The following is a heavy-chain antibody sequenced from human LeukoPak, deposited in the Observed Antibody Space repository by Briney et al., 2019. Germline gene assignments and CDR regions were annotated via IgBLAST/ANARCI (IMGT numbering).Heavy chain of an antibody. V-gene: IGHV1-69*05. CDR3: ASTLYYYDSSGYYSDY. Sequence: SVKVSCKVSGGTFSSYAISWVRQAPGQGLEWMGGIIPIFGTANYAQKFQGRVTITTDESTSTAYMELSSLRSEDTGVYYCASTLYYYDSSGYYSDYWGQGTLVTVSS. CDR1: GGTFSSYA. CDR2: IIPIFGTA. J-gene: IGHJ4*02. D-gene: IGHD3-22*01.